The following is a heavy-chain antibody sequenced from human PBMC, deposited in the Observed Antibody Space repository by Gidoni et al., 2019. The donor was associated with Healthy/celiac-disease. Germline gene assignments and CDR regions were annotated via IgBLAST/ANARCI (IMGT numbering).Heavy chain of an antibody. Sequence: EVQLVESVGGLVKPGGSVRLSCAASGFTFSSHSMNWVCQAPGKGLESVSSISYSRSYMCYADSVNDRFTISRDNAKNSLYLQMNSLRAEDTAVYYCARERGASEFDYWGQGTLVTVSS. D-gene: IGHD1-26*01. CDR1: GFTFSSHS. J-gene: IGHJ4*02. V-gene: IGHV3-21*01. CDR3: ARERGASEFDY. CDR2: ISYSRSYM.